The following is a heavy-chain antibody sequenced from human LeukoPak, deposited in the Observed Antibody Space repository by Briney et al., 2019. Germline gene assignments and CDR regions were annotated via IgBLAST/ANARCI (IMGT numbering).Heavy chain of an antibody. CDR3: ARALRRGYRNYYDSSGYLYFDY. CDR2: INTNTGNP. J-gene: IGHJ4*02. D-gene: IGHD3-22*01. Sequence: ASVKVSCKASGYTFTSYAMNWVRQAPGQGLEWMGWINTNTGNPTYAQGSTGRFVFSLDTSVSTAYLQISSLKAEDTAVYYCARALRRGYRNYYDSSGYLYFDYWGQGTLVTVSS. CDR1: GYTFTSYA. V-gene: IGHV7-4-1*02.